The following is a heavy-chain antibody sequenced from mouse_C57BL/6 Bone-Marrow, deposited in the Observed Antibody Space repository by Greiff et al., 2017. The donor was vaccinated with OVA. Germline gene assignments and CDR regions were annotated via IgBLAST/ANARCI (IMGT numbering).Heavy chain of an antibody. CDR2: ISDGGSYT. D-gene: IGHD3-2*02. Sequence: EVMLVESGGGLVKPGGTLKLSCAASGFTFSSYAMSWVRQTPEKRLEWVATISDGGSYTYYPDNVKGRFTISRDNAKNNLYLQMSHLKSEDTAMYYCARAHSSGSSYYFDYWGQGTTLTVSS. V-gene: IGHV5-4*03. CDR3: ARAHSSGSSYYFDY. J-gene: IGHJ2*01. CDR1: GFTFSSYA.